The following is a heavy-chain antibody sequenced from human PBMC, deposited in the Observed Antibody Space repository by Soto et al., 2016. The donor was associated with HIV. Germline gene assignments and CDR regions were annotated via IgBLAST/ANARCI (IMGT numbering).Heavy chain of an antibody. Sequence: QVRLQESGPGLVKPAQTLSLTCSVSNDSISIGGYYWSWIRQKADRGLEWIGVIDYTGKTSYNPSLKSRVTLSVDASKSRLFLILRSMAFADSAIYFCAREPAPTGHSRGVDFWGQG. CDR3: AREPAPTGHSRGVDF. J-gene: IGHJ6*02. CDR1: NDSISIGGYY. D-gene: IGHD4-4*01. CDR2: IDYTGKT. V-gene: IGHV4-31*02.